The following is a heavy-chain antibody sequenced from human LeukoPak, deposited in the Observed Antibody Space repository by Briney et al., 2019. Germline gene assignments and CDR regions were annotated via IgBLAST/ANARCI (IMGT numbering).Heavy chain of an antibody. V-gene: IGHV3-20*04. Sequence: PGGSLRVSCAASGFTLDDYGMSWVRQAPRKGLEWVSGINWNGGSTGYADSVKGRFTIARDNAKNSLYLQMNSLRAEDTALYYCAREKPFYDSSGYYYPIAFDYWGQGTLVTVSS. CDR1: GFTLDDYG. J-gene: IGHJ4*02. CDR3: AREKPFYDSSGYYYPIAFDY. D-gene: IGHD3-22*01. CDR2: INWNGGST.